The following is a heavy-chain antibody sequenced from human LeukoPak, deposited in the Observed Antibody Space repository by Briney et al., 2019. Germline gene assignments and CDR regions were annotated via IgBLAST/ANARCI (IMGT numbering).Heavy chain of an antibody. Sequence: GASVKVSCKASGYTFTGYYMHWVRQAPGQGLEWMGWINPNSGGTNYAQKFQGRVTMTRDTSISTAYMELSSLRSEDTAVYYCARGFGIAAASDYWGQGTLVTVSS. CDR1: GYTFTGYY. V-gene: IGHV1-2*02. CDR3: ARGFGIAAASDY. D-gene: IGHD6-13*01. CDR2: INPNSGGT. J-gene: IGHJ4*02.